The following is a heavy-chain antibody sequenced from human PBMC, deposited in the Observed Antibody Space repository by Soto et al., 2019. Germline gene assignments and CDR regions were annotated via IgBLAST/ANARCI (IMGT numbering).Heavy chain of an antibody. J-gene: IGHJ6*02. V-gene: IGHV4-39*01. CDR1: GGSISSSSYY. CDR2: IFYSGST. Sequence: PSETLSLTCTVSGGSISSSSYYWGWIRQPPGKGLEWIGSIFYSGSTYYNPSLKSRVTISVDTSKNRFSLKLSSVTAADTAVYYCARHLTYCSAGSCYSDFPYYGMDVWGQGTTVTVSS. CDR3: ARHLTYCSAGSCYSDFPYYGMDV. D-gene: IGHD2-15*01.